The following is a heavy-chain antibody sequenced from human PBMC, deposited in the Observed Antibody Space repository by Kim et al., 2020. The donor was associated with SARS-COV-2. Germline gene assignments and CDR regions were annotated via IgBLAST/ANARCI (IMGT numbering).Heavy chain of an antibody. Sequence: ANDAQKFQGRVTITADESTSTAYMELSSLRSEDTAVYYCARAKEYSSLDYWGQGTLVTVSS. D-gene: IGHD6-6*01. CDR3: ARAKEYSSLDY. V-gene: IGHV1-69*01. CDR2: A. J-gene: IGHJ4*02.